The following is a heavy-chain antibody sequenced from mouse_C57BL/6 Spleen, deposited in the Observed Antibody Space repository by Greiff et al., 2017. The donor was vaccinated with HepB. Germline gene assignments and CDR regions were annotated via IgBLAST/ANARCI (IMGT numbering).Heavy chain of an antibody. J-gene: IGHJ4*01. CDR3: ARQGLYYYGSSYAMDY. CDR1: GFSLTSYG. CDR2: IWSDGST. V-gene: IGHV2-6-1*01. D-gene: IGHD1-1*01. Sequence: VQGVESGPGLVAPSQSLSITCTVSGFSLTSYGVHWVRQPPGKGLEWLVVIWSDGSTTYNSALKSRLSISKDNSKSQVFLKMNSLQTDDTAMYYCARQGLYYYGSSYAMDYWGQGTSVTVSS.